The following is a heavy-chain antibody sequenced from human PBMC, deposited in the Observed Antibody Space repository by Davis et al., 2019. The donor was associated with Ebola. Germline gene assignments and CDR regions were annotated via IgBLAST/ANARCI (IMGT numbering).Heavy chain of an antibody. V-gene: IGHV1-3*01. J-gene: IGHJ4*02. CDR3: ARATFAYHSGWYADY. D-gene: IGHD6-19*01. CDR2: VHGGNGNT. Sequence: AASVKVSCKASGFSLTNYAIHWMRQAPRQRLEWVGWVHGGNGNTKYSQRFQGRVTITTDTSASTVYLDLTSLRSDDTAVIYCARATFAYHSGWYADYWGPGSLVTVSS. CDR1: GFSLTNYA.